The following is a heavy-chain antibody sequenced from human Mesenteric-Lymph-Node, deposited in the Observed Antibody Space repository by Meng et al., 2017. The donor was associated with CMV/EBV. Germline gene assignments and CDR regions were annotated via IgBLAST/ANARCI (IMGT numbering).Heavy chain of an antibody. Sequence: ASVKVSCKASGYTFTDYYIHWVRQAPGQGLEWMGWINPNSGGTNYAQKFQGRVTMTRDTSISTAYMELSRLRSDDTAVYYCARNWNTLTTFLGMDVWGQGTTVPSP. V-gene: IGHV1-2*02. D-gene: IGHD4-11*01. CDR1: GYTFTDYY. J-gene: IGHJ6*02. CDR2: INPNSGGT. CDR3: ARNWNTLTTFLGMDV.